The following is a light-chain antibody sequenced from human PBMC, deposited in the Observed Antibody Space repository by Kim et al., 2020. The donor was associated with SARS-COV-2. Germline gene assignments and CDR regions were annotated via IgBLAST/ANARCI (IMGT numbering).Light chain of an antibody. CDR2: DNN. J-gene: IGLJ1*01. CDR3: GTWDNSLSGYV. Sequence: QSVLTQPPSVSAAPGQKVTISCSGRSSNIGNNYVSWYQQLPGTAPKLLIYDNNKRPSGIPDRFSGSKSGTSATLGITGLQTGDEADYYRGTWDNSLSGYVFGTGTQLTVL. CDR1: SSNIGNNY. V-gene: IGLV1-51*01.